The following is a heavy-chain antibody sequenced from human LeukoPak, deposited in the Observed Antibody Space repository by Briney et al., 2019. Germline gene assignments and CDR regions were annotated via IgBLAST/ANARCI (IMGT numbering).Heavy chain of an antibody. Sequence: SETLSLTCTVSGGSISSYYWSWIRQPPGKGLEWIGYIYYSGSTNYNPSLKRRVTISVDTSKNQFSLKLNSVTAADTAVYYCAKVRQSYYYYMDVWGKETTVTVSS. J-gene: IGHJ6*03. V-gene: IGHV4-59*08. CDR1: GGSISSYY. CDR3: AKVRQSYYYYMDV. CDR2: IYYSGST.